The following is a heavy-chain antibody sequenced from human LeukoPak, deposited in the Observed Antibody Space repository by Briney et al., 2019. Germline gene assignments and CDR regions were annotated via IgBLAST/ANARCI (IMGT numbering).Heavy chain of an antibody. J-gene: IGHJ4*02. CDR1: GFTLDSYV. CDR2: ISGSGFNT. V-gene: IGHV3-23*01. Sequence: GGSLRLSCGASGFTLDSYVMNWVRQAPGKGLEWLSCISGSGFNTFYADSVKGRFTISRDNSKSTLYLQMSSLRAEDTAVYYCATDKSYFDSRSHQGFDYWGQGTLVTVSS. D-gene: IGHD3-10*01. CDR3: ATDKSYFDSRSHQGFDY.